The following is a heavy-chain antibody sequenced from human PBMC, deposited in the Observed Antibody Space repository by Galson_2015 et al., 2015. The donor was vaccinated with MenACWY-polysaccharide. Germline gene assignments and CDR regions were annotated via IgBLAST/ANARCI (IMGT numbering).Heavy chain of an antibody. D-gene: IGHD3-22*01. V-gene: IGHV1-8*01. J-gene: IGHJ4*02. CDR1: GYTFTSYD. CDR3: ARGLYDSSGHYYDPYFDY. Sequence: SVKVSCKASGYTFTSYDINWVRQATGQGLEWMGWMNPNSGNTGYAQKFQGRVTMTRNTSISTAYMELSSLRSEDTAVYYCARGLYDSSGHYYDPYFDYWGQGTLVTVSS. CDR2: MNPNSGNT.